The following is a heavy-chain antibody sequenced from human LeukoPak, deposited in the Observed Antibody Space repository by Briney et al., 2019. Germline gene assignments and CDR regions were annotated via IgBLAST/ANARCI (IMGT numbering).Heavy chain of an antibody. Sequence: SETLSLTCTVSGGSISSSSYYWGWIRQPPGKGLEWIGSIYYSGSTYYNPSLKSRVTISVDTSKNQFSLKLSSVTAADTAVYYCARIYCGGDCSLFYYYYMDVWGKGTTVTVSS. D-gene: IGHD2-21*02. CDR1: GGSISSSSYY. V-gene: IGHV4-39*07. CDR3: ARIYCGGDCSLFYYYYMDV. J-gene: IGHJ6*03. CDR2: IYYSGST.